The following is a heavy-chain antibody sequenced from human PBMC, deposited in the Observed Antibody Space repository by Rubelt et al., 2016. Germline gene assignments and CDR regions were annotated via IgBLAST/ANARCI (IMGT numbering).Heavy chain of an antibody. CDR1: GGSISSSSYY. V-gene: IGHV4-39*01. CDR2: IDHSGGT. Sequence: QLQLQESGPGLVKPSETLSLTCTVSGGSISSSSYYWGWIRQPPGKGLEWIGEIDHSGGTNYNPALKSGVTISVDTAKNQFSLKLSPVTAADTAVYYCARVWARAAARPYWYFDLWGRGTLVTVSS. D-gene: IGHD6-13*01. CDR3: ARVWARAAARPYWYFDL. J-gene: IGHJ2*01.